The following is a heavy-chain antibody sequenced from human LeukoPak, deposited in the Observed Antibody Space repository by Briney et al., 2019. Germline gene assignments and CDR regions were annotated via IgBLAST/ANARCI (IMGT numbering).Heavy chain of an antibody. J-gene: IGHJ4*02. CDR3: VRSKWELLGGGDY. Sequence: ASVKVSCKASGYTFTNYDINWVRQATGDGLEWMGWMNPNSGNVGYAQKFQARVTMTRDTYTGTAYMELGSLTSEDTAVCYCVRSKWELLGGGDYWGQGTLVTVSS. CDR2: MNPNSGNV. V-gene: IGHV1-8*01. CDR1: GYTFTNYD. D-gene: IGHD1-26*01.